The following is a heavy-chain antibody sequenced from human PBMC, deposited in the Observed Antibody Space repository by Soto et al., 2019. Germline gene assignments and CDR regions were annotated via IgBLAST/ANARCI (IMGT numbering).Heavy chain of an antibody. CDR1: VGSISSGGYY. V-gene: IGHV4-31*03. CDR2: IYYSGST. Sequence: PSETLSLTCTVSVGSISSGGYYWSWIRQHPGKGLEWIGYIYYSGSTYYNPSLKSRVTISVDTSKNQFSLKLSSVTAEDTAVYYCARARWAPYSGSYWWLDYWGQGTLVTVSS. D-gene: IGHD1-26*01. J-gene: IGHJ4*02. CDR3: ARARWAPYSGSYWWLDY.